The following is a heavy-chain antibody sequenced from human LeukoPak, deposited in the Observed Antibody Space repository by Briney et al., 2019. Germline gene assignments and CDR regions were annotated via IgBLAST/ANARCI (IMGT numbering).Heavy chain of an antibody. D-gene: IGHD2-15*01. Sequence: ASVKVSCKASGYTFTGYYMHWVRQAPGQGLEWMGWINPNSGGINYAQKFQGRVTMTRDTSISTAYMELSRLRSDDTAVYYCARERVCSGGSCYAGNNWFDPWGQGTLVTVSS. J-gene: IGHJ5*02. CDR3: ARERVCSGGSCYAGNNWFDP. V-gene: IGHV1-2*02. CDR2: INPNSGGI. CDR1: GYTFTGYY.